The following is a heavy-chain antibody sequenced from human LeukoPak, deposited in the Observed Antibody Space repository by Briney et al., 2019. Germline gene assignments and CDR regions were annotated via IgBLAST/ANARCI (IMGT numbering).Heavy chain of an antibody. CDR2: IYYSGST. CDR3: ARSLLVARVYYYMDV. Sequence: SQTLSLTCTVSGGSISSGDYYWSWIRQPPGKGLEWIGYIYYSGSTYYNPSLKSRVTISVDTSKNQFSLKLSSVTAADTAVYYCARSLLVARVYYYMDVWGKGTTVTVSS. CDR1: GGSISSGDYY. D-gene: IGHD6-13*01. V-gene: IGHV4-30-4*08. J-gene: IGHJ6*03.